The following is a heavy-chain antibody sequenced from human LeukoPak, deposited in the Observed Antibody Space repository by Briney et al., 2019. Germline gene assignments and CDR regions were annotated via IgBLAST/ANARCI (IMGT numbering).Heavy chain of an antibody. Sequence: GSSVKVSCKASGGTFSSYATSWVRQAPGQGLEWMGGIIPIFGTANYAQKFQGRVTITTDESTSTAYMELSSLRSEDTAVYYCARAPPLRDFWSGYYNWFDHWGQGTLVTVSS. D-gene: IGHD3-3*01. J-gene: IGHJ5*02. V-gene: IGHV1-69*05. CDR3: ARAPPLRDFWSGYYNWFDH. CDR2: IIPIFGTA. CDR1: GGTFSSYA.